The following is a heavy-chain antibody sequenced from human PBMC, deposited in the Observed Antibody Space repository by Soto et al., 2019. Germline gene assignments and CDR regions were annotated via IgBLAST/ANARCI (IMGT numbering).Heavy chain of an antibody. CDR2: MNPNSGNT. CDR1: GYTFTSYD. D-gene: IGHD3-3*01. V-gene: IGHV1-8*01. Sequence: QVQLVQSGAEVKKPGASVKVSCKASGYTFTSYDINWVRQATGQGLEWMGWMNPNSGNTGYAQKFQGRVTMTRNTSISTAYMELSSLRSEDTAVYYCARGPSDYDFWSGLLYHYYYYMDVWGKGTTVTISS. CDR3: ARGPSDYDFWSGLLYHYYYYMDV. J-gene: IGHJ6*03.